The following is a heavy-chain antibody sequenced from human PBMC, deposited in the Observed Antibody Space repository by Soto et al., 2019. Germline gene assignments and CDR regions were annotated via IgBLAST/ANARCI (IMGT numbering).Heavy chain of an antibody. CDR1: GFTFSSHS. CDR2: ISSSSSTI. CDR3: ARDNPSGYGDC. D-gene: IGHD5-12*01. V-gene: IGHV3-48*01. J-gene: IGHJ4*02. Sequence: WGSLRLSCAASGFTFSSHSMNWVRQAPGKGLEWVSYISSSSSTIYYADSVKGRFTISRDNAKNSLSLQMNSLRAEDTAVYYCARDNPSGYGDCWGQGTLVTVSS.